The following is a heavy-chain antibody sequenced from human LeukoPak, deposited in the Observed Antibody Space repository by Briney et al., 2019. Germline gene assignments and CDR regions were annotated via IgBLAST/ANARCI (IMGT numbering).Heavy chain of an antibody. Sequence: PGGSLRLSCAASGFTFSSYSMNWVRQAPGKGLEWVSYISSSSSTIYYADSVKGRFTISRDNAKNSLYLQMNSLRAEDTAVYYCARDSITFMDVWGKGTTVTVSS. D-gene: IGHD1-14*01. CDR1: GFTFSSYS. V-gene: IGHV3-48*04. J-gene: IGHJ6*03. CDR2: ISSSSSTI. CDR3: ARDSITFMDV.